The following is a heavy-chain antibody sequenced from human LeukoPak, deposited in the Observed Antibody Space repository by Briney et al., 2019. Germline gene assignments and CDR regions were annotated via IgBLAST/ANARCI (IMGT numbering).Heavy chain of an antibody. D-gene: IGHD3-22*01. CDR1: GFTFSSYG. V-gene: IGHV3-33*01. CDR3: ARSKYDSSGYYYDY. J-gene: IGHJ4*02. CDR2: IWYDGSNK. Sequence: PGRSLRLSCAASGFTFSSYGMHWVRQAPGKGLEWVAVIWYDGSNKYYADSVKGRLTISRDNSKNTLYLQMNSLRAEDTAVYYCARSKYDSSGYYYDYWGQGTLVTVSS.